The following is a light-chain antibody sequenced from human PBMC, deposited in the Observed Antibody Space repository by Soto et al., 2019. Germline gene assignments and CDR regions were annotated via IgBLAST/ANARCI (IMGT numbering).Light chain of an antibody. V-gene: IGKV2-28*01. CDR3: MQPLQSWT. CDR2: LGS. J-gene: IGKJ1*01. Sequence: DIVMPQSPLSLPVTPGEPASISCRSSQSLLHSNGYNYLDWYMQKPGQSPQLLIYLGSNQASGVPDRFSGSGSGTDFTLKISRVEAEDVGVYYCMQPLQSWTFGQGTKVDIK. CDR1: QSLLHSNGYNY.